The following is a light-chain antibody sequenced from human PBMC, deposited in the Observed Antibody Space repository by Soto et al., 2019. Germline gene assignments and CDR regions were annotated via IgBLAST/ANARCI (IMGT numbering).Light chain of an antibody. V-gene: IGKV3-15*01. CDR3: QQRSNWIT. Sequence: EIVMTQSQATLSVSPGERATLSCRASQSVSSNLAWYQQKPGQAPRLLIYGASTRATGIPARFSGSGSGTDFTLTISSLEPEDFAVYHCQQRSNWITFGQGTRLEIK. J-gene: IGKJ5*01. CDR1: QSVSSN. CDR2: GAS.